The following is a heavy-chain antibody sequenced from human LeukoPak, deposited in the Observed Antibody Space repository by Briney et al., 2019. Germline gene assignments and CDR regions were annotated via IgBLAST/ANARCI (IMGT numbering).Heavy chain of an antibody. V-gene: IGHV1-8*01. CDR2: MNPNSGNT. Sequence: GASVKVSCKASGYTFTSYDINWVRQATGQGLEWMGWMNPNSGNTGYAQKFQGRVTMTRNTSISTAYMELSSLRSEDTAVYYCARSLYSSSWYPVQFDPWGQGTLVTVSS. CDR1: GYTFTSYD. D-gene: IGHD6-13*01. CDR3: ARSLYSSSWYPVQFDP. J-gene: IGHJ5*02.